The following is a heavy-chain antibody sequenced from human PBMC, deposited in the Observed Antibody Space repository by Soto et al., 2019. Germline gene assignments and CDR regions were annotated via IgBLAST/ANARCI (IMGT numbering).Heavy chain of an antibody. Sequence: ASVKVSCKASGYTFTSYAMHWVRQAPGQRLEWMGWINAGNGNTKYSQKFQGRVTITRDTSASTAYMELSRLTSEDTAVYYCARGLVDYSNLDLWGQGTLVTVSS. J-gene: IGHJ5*02. CDR2: INAGNGNT. CDR3: ARGLVDYSNLDL. V-gene: IGHV1-3*01. D-gene: IGHD6-13*01. CDR1: GYTFTSYA.